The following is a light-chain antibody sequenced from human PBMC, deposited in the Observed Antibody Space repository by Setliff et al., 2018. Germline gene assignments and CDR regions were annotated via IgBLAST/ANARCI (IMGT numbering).Light chain of an antibody. CDR2: EVD. CDR3: CSYAGNSLYV. CDR1: SSDIGNYDL. Sequence: SVLTQPASVSGSPGQSITISCTGTSSDIGNYDLVSWYQHSPGEAPKLLIYEVDERPSGVSNRFSGSKSGNTASLTISGLQAEDGADYSCCSYAGNSLYVFGTGTKVTVL. V-gene: IGLV2-23*02. J-gene: IGLJ1*01.